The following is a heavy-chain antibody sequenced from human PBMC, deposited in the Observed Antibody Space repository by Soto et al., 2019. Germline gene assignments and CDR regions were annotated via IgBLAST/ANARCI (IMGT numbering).Heavy chain of an antibody. V-gene: IGHV4-59*08. J-gene: IGHJ4*02. CDR3: ARHGLAYGSGSYLDY. Sequence: SETLSLTCTVSGGSISSYYWSWIRQPPGKGLEWIGYIYYSGSTNYNPSLKSRVTISVDTSKNQFSLKLSSVTAADTAVYYCARHGLAYGSGSYLDYWGQGTLVTVS. CDR1: GGSISSYY. D-gene: IGHD3-10*01. CDR2: IYYSGST.